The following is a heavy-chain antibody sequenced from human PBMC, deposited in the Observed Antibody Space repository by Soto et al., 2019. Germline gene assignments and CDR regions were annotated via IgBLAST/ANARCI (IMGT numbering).Heavy chain of an antibody. CDR2: IYHSGST. J-gene: IGHJ5*02. Sequence: TLSLTCAVSGGSISSGGYSWSWIRQPPGKGLEWIGYIYHSGSTYYNPSLKSRVTISVDRSKNQFSLKLSSVTAADTAVYYGPRTGESITIFGTSSHPVKWFDRWGQATLGTAPQ. V-gene: IGHV4-30-2*01. D-gene: IGHD3-3*01. CDR1: GGSISSGGYS. CDR3: PRTGESITIFGTSSHPVKWFDR.